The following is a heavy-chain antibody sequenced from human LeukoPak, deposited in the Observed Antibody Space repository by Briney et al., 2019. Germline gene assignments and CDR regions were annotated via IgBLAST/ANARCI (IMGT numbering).Heavy chain of an antibody. Sequence: VASVKVSCKASGYTFTGYYMHWVRQAPGQGLEWMGWINPNSGGTNYAQKFQGRVTMTRDTSISTAYMELSRLRSDDTAVYYCARDSRSSGWQPFDYWGQGTLVTVSS. CDR1: GYTFTGYY. CDR3: ARDSRSSGWQPFDY. D-gene: IGHD6-19*01. J-gene: IGHJ4*02. V-gene: IGHV1-2*02. CDR2: INPNSGGT.